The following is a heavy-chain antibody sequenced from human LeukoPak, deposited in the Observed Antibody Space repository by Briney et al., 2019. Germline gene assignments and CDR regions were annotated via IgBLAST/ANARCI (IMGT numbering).Heavy chain of an antibody. CDR1: GFTFSSNG. J-gene: IGHJ4*02. CDR3: AKAGGSSWAFLDY. Sequence: SGGSLRLSCAASGFTFSSNGMHWVRQAPGKGLEWVAFIRFDGSNTYYADSVKGRLTISRDTSKNTLYLQMNSLRPEDTAVYYCAKAGGSSWAFLDYWGQGTLVTVSS. D-gene: IGHD6-13*01. V-gene: IGHV3-30*02. CDR2: IRFDGSNT.